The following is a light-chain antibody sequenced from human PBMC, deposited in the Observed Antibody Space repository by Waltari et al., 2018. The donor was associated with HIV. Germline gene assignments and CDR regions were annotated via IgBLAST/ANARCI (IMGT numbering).Light chain of an antibody. CDR3: AAWGDSLNGPV. Sequence: QSVLTQPPSASATPGQRVTISCSGTNSDIGGNPVNWYQQLPATAPKLLIYNTTRRPSGVPDRFSGSKSGASASLAISGLQSEDEAEYYCAAWGDSLNGPVFGGGTRVTVL. CDR2: NTT. J-gene: IGLJ2*01. CDR1: NSDIGGNP. V-gene: IGLV1-44*01.